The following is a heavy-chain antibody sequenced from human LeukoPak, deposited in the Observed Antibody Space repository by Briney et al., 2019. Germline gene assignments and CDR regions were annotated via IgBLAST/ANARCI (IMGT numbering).Heavy chain of an antibody. J-gene: IGHJ3*02. CDR3: ARQGTWIQLWLPFDM. CDR2: INTNTGNP. D-gene: IGHD5-18*01. CDR1: GYTFNRYG. V-gene: IGHV7-4-1*02. Sequence: GASVKVSCKASGYTFNRYGISWVRQAPGQGLEWMGWINTNTGNPTNAQGFTGRFVFSLDVSVSTAYLQISSLKAEDTAVYYCARQGTWIQLWLPFDMWGQGTMVTVSS.